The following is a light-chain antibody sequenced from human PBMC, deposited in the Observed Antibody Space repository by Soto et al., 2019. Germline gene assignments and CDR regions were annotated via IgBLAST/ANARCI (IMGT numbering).Light chain of an antibody. CDR2: ANS. CDR1: SSSLGAGYD. V-gene: IGLV1-40*01. J-gene: IGLJ1*01. CDR3: QSYDSSLIVSKV. Sequence: QSVLTQPPSVSGAPGQMVTISCSGSSSSLGAGYDVQWYRQFPGTAPKLLIYANSVRPSGVPDRFSGSKSGTSASLAITGLQAEDEADYYCQSYDSSLIVSKVFGTGTKVTVL.